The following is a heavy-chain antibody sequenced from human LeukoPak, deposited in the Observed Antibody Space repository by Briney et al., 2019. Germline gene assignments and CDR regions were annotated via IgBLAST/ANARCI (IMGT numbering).Heavy chain of an antibody. D-gene: IGHD5-24*01. V-gene: IGHV1-69*04. CDR1: GYTFTSYG. CDR2: IIPILGIA. CDR3: ARVVEMATTKAGFGY. Sequence: SVKVSCKASGYTFTSYGISWVRQAPGQGLEWMGRIIPILGIANYAQKFQGRVTITADKSTSTAYMELSSLRSEDTAVYYCARVVEMATTKAGFGYWGQGTLVTVSS. J-gene: IGHJ4*02.